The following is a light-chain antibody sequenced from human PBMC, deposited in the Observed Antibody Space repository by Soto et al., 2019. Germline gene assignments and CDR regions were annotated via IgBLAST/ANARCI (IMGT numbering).Light chain of an antibody. CDR1: NSNIGSNS. V-gene: IGLV1-44*01. CDR3: AAWDDSLDGHVV. Sequence: QSVLTQPPSASGTPGQRVTISCSGTNSNIGSNSVHWYQQLPGTAPKLLIFSNNQRPSGVPDRFSGSKSGTSASLAISWLQSEDEADYYCAAWDDSLDGHVVFGGGTKLTVL. J-gene: IGLJ2*01. CDR2: SNN.